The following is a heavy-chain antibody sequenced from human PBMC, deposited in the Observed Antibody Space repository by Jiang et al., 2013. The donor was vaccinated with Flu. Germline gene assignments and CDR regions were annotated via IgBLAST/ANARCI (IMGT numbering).Heavy chain of an antibody. CDR3: ARSKGGYSFDAFDI. CDR2: ISYDGSNK. V-gene: IGHV3-30-3*01. CDR1: GFTFSSYA. Sequence: VQLLESGGGVVQPGRSLRLSCAASGFTFSSYAMHWVRQAPGKGLEWVAVISYDGSNKYYADSVKGRFTISRDNSKNTLYLQMNSLRAEDTAVYYCARSKGGYSFDAFDIWGQGTMVTVSS. D-gene: IGHD5-18*01. J-gene: IGHJ3*02.